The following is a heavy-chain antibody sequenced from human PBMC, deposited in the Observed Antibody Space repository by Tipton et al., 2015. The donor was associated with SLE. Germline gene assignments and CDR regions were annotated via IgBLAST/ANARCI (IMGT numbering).Heavy chain of an antibody. D-gene: IGHD1-7*01. Sequence: TLSLTCTVSGGSVSSTSYYWSWLRQPAGITLEWIGHIYATGTTDYNPSLRSRVTISLDTSKNQFSLKLTSMTAADTAVYYCAKTELIGNTNDWGQGMLVTVSS. J-gene: IGHJ4*02. CDR2: IYATGTT. CDR3: AKTELIGNTND. V-gene: IGHV4-61*09. CDR1: GGSVSSTSYY.